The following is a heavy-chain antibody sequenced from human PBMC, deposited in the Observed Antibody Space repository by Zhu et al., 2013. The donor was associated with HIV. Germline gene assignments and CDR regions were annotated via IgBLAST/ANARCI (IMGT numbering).Heavy chain of an antibody. Sequence: QVQLVQSGAEVKKPGASVKVSCKASGYTFTAYFIHWMRQAPGQGLEWMGWINPNSGDTKFAQKFQGRVTMTRDTSITTVSLELSGLKSDDTAVYYCARGPSTGDFDYWGQGTLVTISS. CDR1: GYTFTAYF. CDR2: INPNSGDT. CDR3: ARGPSTGDFDY. D-gene: IGHD7-27*01. V-gene: IGHV1-2*02. J-gene: IGHJ4*02.